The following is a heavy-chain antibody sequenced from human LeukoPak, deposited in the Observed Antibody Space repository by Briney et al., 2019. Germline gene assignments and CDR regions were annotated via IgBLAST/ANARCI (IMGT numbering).Heavy chain of an antibody. CDR2: IRYDGSYN. V-gene: IGHV3-30*02. Sequence: GGSLRLSCAASGFIFSSSGMHWVRQAPGKGLEWVAFIRYDGSYNYYADSVKGRFTISRDSSKKTLYLQMNSLRVEDTAVYDCAKAMTTVTPFDYWGQGTLVTVSS. CDR3: AKAMTTVTPFDY. J-gene: IGHJ4*02. D-gene: IGHD4-17*01. CDR1: GFIFSSSG.